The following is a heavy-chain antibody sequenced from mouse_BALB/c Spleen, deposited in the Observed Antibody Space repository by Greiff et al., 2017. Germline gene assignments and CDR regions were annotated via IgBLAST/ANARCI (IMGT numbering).Heavy chain of an antibody. D-gene: IGHD2-3*01. CDR2: ISYSGST. J-gene: IGHJ3*01. Sequence: VQLKESGPGLVKPSQSLSLTCTVTGYSITSDYAWNWIRQFPGNKLEWMGYISYSGSTSYNPSLKSRISITRDTSKNQFFLQLNSVTTEDTATYYCARDGYYGQAWFAYWGQGTLVTVSA. V-gene: IGHV3-2*02. CDR3: ARDGYYGQAWFAY. CDR1: GYSITSDYA.